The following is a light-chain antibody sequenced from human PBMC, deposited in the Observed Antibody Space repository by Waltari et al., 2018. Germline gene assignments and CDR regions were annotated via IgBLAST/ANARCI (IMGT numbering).Light chain of an antibody. V-gene: IGKV4-1*01. J-gene: IGKJ1*01. Sequence: DIVFTQSPDSLAVSLGERATINCKSSQSVLYSPNNKNYLGWFQQKTGQPPKLLIYWASMRESGVPDRFSGSGSGTDFTLTISSLQAEDVAVYYCQQYHSVPRTFGQGTKVEI. CDR3: QQYHSVPRT. CDR1: QSVLYSPNNKNY. CDR2: WAS.